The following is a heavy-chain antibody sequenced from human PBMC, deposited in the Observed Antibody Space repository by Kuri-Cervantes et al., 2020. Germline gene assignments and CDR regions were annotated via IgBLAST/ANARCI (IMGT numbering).Heavy chain of an antibody. D-gene: IGHD3-10*01. V-gene: IGHV1-69*13. CDR1: GGTFSSYA. CDR3: ARVGTMVRGVIAGWLDP. J-gene: IGHJ5*02. CDR2: IIPIFGTA. Sequence: SVKVSCKASGGTFSSYAISWVRQAPGQGLEWMGGIIPIFGTANYAQKFQGRVTITADESTSTAYMELSSLRSEDTAVYYCARVGTMVRGVIAGWLDPWGQGTLVTVSS.